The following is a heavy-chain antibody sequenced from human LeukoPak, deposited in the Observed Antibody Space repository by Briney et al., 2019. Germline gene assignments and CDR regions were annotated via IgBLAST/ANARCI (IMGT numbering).Heavy chain of an antibody. J-gene: IGHJ4*02. V-gene: IGHV3-23*01. CDR3: AKFADLGPTVTHDY. CDR2: ISNTGERT. D-gene: IGHD4-17*01. CDR1: GFTFSNYA. Sequence: GGSLRPSCAASGFTFSNYAMTWVRQAPGKGLEWVSSISNTGERTYYADSVKGRFTILRDNSKNTVFLEMNTLSHEDTATYYCAKFADLGPTVTHDYWGQGTLVTVSS.